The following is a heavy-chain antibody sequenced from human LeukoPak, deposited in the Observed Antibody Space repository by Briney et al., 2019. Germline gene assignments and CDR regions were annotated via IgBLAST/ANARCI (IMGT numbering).Heavy chain of an antibody. D-gene: IGHD3-10*01. J-gene: IGHJ4*02. V-gene: IGHV1-24*01. CDR3: ATAWMVRGVFDY. CDR1: GYTLTELS. Sequence: ASVKVSCKVSGYTLTELSMHWVRQAPGKGLEWMGGFDPEDGETIYAQKVQGRVTMTEDTSTDTAYMELSSLRSEDTAVYYCATAWMVRGVFDYWGQGTLVTVSS. CDR2: FDPEDGET.